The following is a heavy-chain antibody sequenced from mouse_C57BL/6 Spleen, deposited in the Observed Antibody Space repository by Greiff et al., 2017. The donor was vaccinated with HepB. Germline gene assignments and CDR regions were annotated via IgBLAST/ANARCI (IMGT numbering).Heavy chain of an antibody. V-gene: IGHV1-52*01. CDR3: ARQGNYYFDY. J-gene: IGHJ2*01. CDR1: GYTFTSYW. CDR2: IDPSDSET. Sequence: VQLQQSGAELVRPGSSVKLSCKASGYTFTSYWMHWVKQRPIQGLEWIGNIDPSDSETHYNQKFKDKATLTVDKSSSTAYMQLSSLTSEDSAVYYCARQGNYYFDYWGQGTTLTVSS.